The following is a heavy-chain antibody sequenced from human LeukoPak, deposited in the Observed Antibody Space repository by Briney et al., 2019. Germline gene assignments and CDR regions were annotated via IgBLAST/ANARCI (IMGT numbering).Heavy chain of an antibody. CDR3: ARAGVTPKTGAGFDS. Sequence: ASVKVSCKASGYSFTSYGVSWVRQAPGQGLEWIGWISGYDGNTNSAPNLQGRVTMTTDTSTSTAYMELRSLRSDDTAMYYCARAGVTPKTGAGFDSWGQGTMVTVSS. V-gene: IGHV1-18*04. D-gene: IGHD4-23*01. CDR2: ISGYDGNT. J-gene: IGHJ3*02. CDR1: GYSFTSYG.